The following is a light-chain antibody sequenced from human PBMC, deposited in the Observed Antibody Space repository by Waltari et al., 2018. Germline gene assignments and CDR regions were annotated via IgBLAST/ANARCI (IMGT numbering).Light chain of an antibody. CDR2: GSF. V-gene: IGKV1-39*01. Sequence: DIQMTQSPSSLSASVGDRVTITCRASQSISTYLNWYQQKPGKAPKLLIYGSFSLQSGVPSRFRGSGAGTEFTLTISSLQPEDFTTYICQQSYKTPWTFGQGTKVEIK. CDR1: QSISTY. J-gene: IGKJ1*01. CDR3: QQSYKTPWT.